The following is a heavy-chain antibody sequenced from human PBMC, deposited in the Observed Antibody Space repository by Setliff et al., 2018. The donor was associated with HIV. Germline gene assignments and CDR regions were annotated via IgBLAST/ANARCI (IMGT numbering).Heavy chain of an antibody. CDR2: ISPYNGNT. CDR1: GYSFANYG. D-gene: IGHD4-17*01. J-gene: IGHJ4*02. V-gene: IGHV1-18*01. CDR3: ARLLTRYDSGNDYGDYGDFDY. Sequence: ASVKVSCKAFGYSFANYGITWVRQAPGQGLEWMGWISPYNGNTNYAQKLQDRVTMTTDTSTNTAYMELRSLRSDDTAVYYCARLLTRYDSGNDYGDYGDFDYWGQGTRVTVSS.